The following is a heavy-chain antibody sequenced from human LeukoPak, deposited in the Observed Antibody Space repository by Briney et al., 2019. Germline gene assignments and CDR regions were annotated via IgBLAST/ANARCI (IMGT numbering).Heavy chain of an antibody. V-gene: IGHV4-34*01. Sequence: SETLSLTCAVYGGSFSGYYWSWIRQPPGKGLEWIGKINHSGRTNYNPSLKSRVTISVDTSKKQFSLKLSSVTAADRAVYYCEREGYSSSWLSVDWFDPWGQGTLVTVSS. CDR3: EREGYSSSWLSVDWFDP. D-gene: IGHD6-13*01. CDR2: INHSGRT. J-gene: IGHJ5*02. CDR1: GGSFSGYY.